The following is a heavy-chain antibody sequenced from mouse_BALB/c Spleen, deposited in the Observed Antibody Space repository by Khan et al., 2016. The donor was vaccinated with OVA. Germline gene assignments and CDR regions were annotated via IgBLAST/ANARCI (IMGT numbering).Heavy chain of an antibody. CDR2: INTYTGEP. CDR3: ARPPFFSYVMVY. J-gene: IGHJ4*01. CDR1: GYTFKNHG. V-gene: IGHV9-3-1*01. Sequence: QVQLQQSGPELKKPGETVKISCKASGYTFKNHGMNWVKQAPGKGLKWMGWINTYTGEPTYVEDFKGRFAFSLETSASTAYLQINNLKNEDTATYCCARPPFFSYVMVYWGQGTSVTVSS.